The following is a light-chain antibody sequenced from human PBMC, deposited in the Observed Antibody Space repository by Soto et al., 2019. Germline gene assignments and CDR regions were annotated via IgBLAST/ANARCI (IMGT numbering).Light chain of an antibody. V-gene: IGKV3-20*01. J-gene: IGKJ5*01. Sequence: EIALTRSQGTMSLSLEERATLSCRASQSIGSSYLAWYQQKPGQAPRLLIYGASTRATGIPDRFSGSGSGTDFTLTINRVAPEDFAVYYCQQYVSLPITFGQGTRLQIK. CDR1: QSIGSSY. CDR3: QQYVSLPIT. CDR2: GAS.